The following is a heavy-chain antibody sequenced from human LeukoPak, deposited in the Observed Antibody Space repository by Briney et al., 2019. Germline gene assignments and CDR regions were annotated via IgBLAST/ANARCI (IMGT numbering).Heavy chain of an antibody. CDR2: INPSGGST. Sequence: ASVKVSCKASGGTFSSYAISWVRQAPGQGLEWMGIINPSGGSTSYAQKFQGRVTMTRDTSTSTVYMELSSLRSEDTAVYYCARDRRGLTNMWNYGYMDVWGKGTTVTVSS. J-gene: IGHJ6*03. CDR3: ARDRRGLTNMWNYGYMDV. CDR1: GGTFSSYA. V-gene: IGHV1-46*01. D-gene: IGHD1-7*01.